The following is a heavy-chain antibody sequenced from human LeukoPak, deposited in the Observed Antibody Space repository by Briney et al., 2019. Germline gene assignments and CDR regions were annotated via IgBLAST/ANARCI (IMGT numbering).Heavy chain of an antibody. V-gene: IGHV3-30-3*01. Sequence: PGGSLRLSCAASGFTFSSYAMHWVRQAPGKGLEWVAVISYDGSNKYYADSVKGRFTISRDNSKNTLYLQMNSLRAEDTAVYYCASSDYERSGYLDYWGQGTLVTVSS. CDR2: ISYDGSNK. CDR3: ASSDYERSGYLDY. J-gene: IGHJ4*02. CDR1: GFTFSSYA. D-gene: IGHD3-22*01.